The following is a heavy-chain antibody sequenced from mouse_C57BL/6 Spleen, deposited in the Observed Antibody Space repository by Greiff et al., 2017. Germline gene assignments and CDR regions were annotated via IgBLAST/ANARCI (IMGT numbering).Heavy chain of an antibody. D-gene: IGHD2-14*01. J-gene: IGHJ2*01. Sequence: QVQLQQPGAELVKPGASVKLSCKASGYTFTSYWMQWVKQRPGQGLEWIGEIDPSDSYTNSNQKFKGKATLTVDTSSSTAYMQLSSLTSEDSAVYYCARSEVLDYWGQGTTLTVSS. V-gene: IGHV1-50*01. CDR2: IDPSDSYT. CDR1: GYTFTSYW. CDR3: ARSEVLDY.